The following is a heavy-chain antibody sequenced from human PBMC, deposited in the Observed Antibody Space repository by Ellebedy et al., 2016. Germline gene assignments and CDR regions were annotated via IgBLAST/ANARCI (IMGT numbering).Heavy chain of an antibody. CDR3: TRAGTGQGWSASFPYVYYYGLDV. D-gene: IGHD3-3*01. CDR2: ISQDGTNQ. V-gene: IGHV3-30*03. CDR1: GFTFSRFD. Sequence: GGSLRLXCAASGFTFSRFDIHWVRQAQGKGLEWVAVISQDGTNQYYGDSVKGRFTISRANSRNTLSLSIDSLRPEDTAVYYCTRAGTGQGWSASFPYVYYYGLDVWGQGTTVTVSS. J-gene: IGHJ6*02.